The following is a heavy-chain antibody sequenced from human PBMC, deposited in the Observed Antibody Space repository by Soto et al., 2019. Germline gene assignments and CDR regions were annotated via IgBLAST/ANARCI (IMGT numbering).Heavy chain of an antibody. Sequence: PGGSLRLSCAASGFTFSSYSMNWVRQAPGKGLEWVSSISSSSSYIYYADSVKGRFTISRDNAKNSLYLQMNSLRAEDTAVYYCAREIGYCSGGSCPYDAFDIWGQGTMVT. CDR2: ISSSSSYI. CDR1: GFTFSSYS. D-gene: IGHD2-15*01. CDR3: AREIGYCSGGSCPYDAFDI. V-gene: IGHV3-21*01. J-gene: IGHJ3*02.